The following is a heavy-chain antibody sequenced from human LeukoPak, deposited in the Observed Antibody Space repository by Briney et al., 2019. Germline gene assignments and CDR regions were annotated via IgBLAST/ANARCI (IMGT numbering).Heavy chain of an antibody. CDR2: ISDSGGST. CDR3: AKCRGSSWSDYFDY. J-gene: IGHJ4*02. V-gene: IGHV3-23*01. D-gene: IGHD6-13*01. Sequence: PGGSLRLSCAVSGFSLSRYAMSWVRKAPGKGLEWVSAISDSGGSTYYADSVKGRFTISRDNSRNTLYLQTNTLRAEDTAVYYCAKCRGSSWSDYFDYWGQGTLVTVSS. CDR1: GFSLSRYA.